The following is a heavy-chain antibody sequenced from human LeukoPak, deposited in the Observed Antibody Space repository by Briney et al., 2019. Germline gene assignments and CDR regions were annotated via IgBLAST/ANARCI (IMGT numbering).Heavy chain of an antibody. J-gene: IGHJ4*02. Sequence: ASVKVSCKASGYTFTSYDINWVRQATGQGLEWMGWMNPNSGNTGYAQKFQGRVTMTRDTSISTAYMELSRLRSDDTAVYYCAIEYCGGDCYTKDYFDYWGQGTLVTVSS. CDR2: MNPNSGNT. D-gene: IGHD2-21*01. CDR1: GYTFTSYD. CDR3: AIEYCGGDCYTKDYFDY. V-gene: IGHV1-8*01.